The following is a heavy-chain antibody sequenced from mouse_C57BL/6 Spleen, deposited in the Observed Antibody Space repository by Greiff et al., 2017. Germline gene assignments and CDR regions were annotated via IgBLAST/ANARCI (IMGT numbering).Heavy chain of an antibody. V-gene: IGHV1-82*01. CDR2: IYPGDGDT. Sequence: VKLMESGPELVKPGASVKISCKASGYAFSSSWMNWVKQRPGKGLEWIGRIYPGDGDTNYNGKFKGKATLTADKSSSTAYMQLSSLTSEDSAVYFCAREDSSGSPFDYWGQGTTLTVSS. CDR3: AREDSSGSPFDY. D-gene: IGHD3-2*02. CDR1: GYAFSSSW. J-gene: IGHJ2*01.